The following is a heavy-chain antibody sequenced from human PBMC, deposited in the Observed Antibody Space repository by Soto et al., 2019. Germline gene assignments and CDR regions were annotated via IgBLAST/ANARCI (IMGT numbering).Heavy chain of an antibody. CDR2: IWYDGSNK. CDR3: ARDGYNWNDPVYFDY. J-gene: IGHJ4*02. V-gene: IGHV3-33*01. CDR1: GFTFSSYG. Sequence: PGGSLRLSCAASGFTFSSYGMHWVHQAPGKGLEWVAVIWYDGSNKYYADSVKGRFTISRDNSKNTLYLQMNSLRAEDTAVYYCARDGYNWNDPVYFDYWGQGTLVTVSS. D-gene: IGHD1-1*01.